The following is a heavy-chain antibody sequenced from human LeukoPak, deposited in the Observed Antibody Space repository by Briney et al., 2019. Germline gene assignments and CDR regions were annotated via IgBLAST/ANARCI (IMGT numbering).Heavy chain of an antibody. Sequence: PGGSLRLSCAASGFTFSSYEMNWVRQAPGKGLEWVSYISSSGTTIYHADSVKGRFTISRDNAKNSLYLQMNSLRAEDTAVYYCARDTPYYYDSSGYHLDYWGQGTLVTVSS. CDR1: GFTFSSYE. J-gene: IGHJ4*02. D-gene: IGHD3-22*01. V-gene: IGHV3-48*03. CDR2: ISSSGTTI. CDR3: ARDTPYYYDSSGYHLDY.